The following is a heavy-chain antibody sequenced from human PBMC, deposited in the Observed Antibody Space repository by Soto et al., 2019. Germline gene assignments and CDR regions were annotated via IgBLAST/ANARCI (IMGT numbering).Heavy chain of an antibody. J-gene: IGHJ6*02. CDR1: GCTFTSYG. CDR2: INPNSGGT. V-gene: IGHV1-2*04. CDR3: ARDLRGYSSYYYGMDV. Sequence: ASVKVSCKASGCTFTSYGISCVRQAPGQGLEWMGWINPNSGGTNYAQKFQGWVTMTRDTSISTAYMELSRLRSDDTAVYYCARDLRGYSSYYYGMDVWGQGTTVTVSS. D-gene: IGHD6-13*01.